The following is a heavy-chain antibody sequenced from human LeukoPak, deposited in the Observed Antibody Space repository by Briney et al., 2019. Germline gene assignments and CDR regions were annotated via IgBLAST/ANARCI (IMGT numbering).Heavy chain of an antibody. D-gene: IGHD3-3*01. Sequence: PGGSLRLSCAASRFSFSTYAMHWVRQAPGKGLEWVSSISASGGSTYSAASVKGRFTISRDNSKNTVYLQMSSLRAEDTAVYYCAKGLQHTIFGVDVCGQGTTVIVSS. CDR1: RFSFSTYA. CDR3: AKGLQHTIFGVDV. CDR2: ISASGGST. J-gene: IGHJ6*02. V-gene: IGHV3-23*01.